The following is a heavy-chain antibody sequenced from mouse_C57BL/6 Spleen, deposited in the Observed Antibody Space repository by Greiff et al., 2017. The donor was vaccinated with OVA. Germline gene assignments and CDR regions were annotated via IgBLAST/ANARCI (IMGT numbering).Heavy chain of an antibody. CDR2: ISSGGSYT. D-gene: IGHD1-1*01. CDR1: GFTFSSYG. Sequence: EVQLVESGGDLVKPGGSLKLSCAASGFTFSSYGMSWVRQTPDKRLEWVATISSGGSYTYYPDSVKGRFTISRDNAKNTLYLQMSSLKSEDTAMYYCARQRDYYGSSYWYYFDYWGQGTTLTVSS. V-gene: IGHV5-6*01. J-gene: IGHJ2*01. CDR3: ARQRDYYGSSYWYYFDY.